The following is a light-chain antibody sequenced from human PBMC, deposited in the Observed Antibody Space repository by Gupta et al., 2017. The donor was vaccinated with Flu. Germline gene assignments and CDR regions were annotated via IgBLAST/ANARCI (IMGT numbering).Light chain of an antibody. V-gene: IGLV3-21*03. J-gene: IGLJ2*01. CDR1: NIGSKS. Sequence: SYVLTQPPSVSVAPGKTARITCGGNNIGSKSVHWYQQRPGQAPVVAVHDDSDRPSGIPERSSGSNSGNTATLTISRVEAGDEADYYCQVWDSSSDHFVIFGGGTKLTVL. CDR2: DDS. CDR3: QVWDSSSDHFVI.